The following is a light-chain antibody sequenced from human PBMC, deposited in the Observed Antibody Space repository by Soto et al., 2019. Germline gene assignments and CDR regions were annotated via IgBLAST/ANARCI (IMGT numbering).Light chain of an antibody. CDR2: DAS. V-gene: IGKV1-13*02. CDR3: QQFNTYPYT. CDR1: QGISSA. J-gene: IGKJ2*01. Sequence: IQLTQSPSSLSASVGDRVTITCRTSQGISSALAWYQQEPGKAPKLLTFDASTLESGVPSRFSGRGSGTDFTLVINSLQPEDFATYYCQQFNTYPYTFGQGTKVEIK.